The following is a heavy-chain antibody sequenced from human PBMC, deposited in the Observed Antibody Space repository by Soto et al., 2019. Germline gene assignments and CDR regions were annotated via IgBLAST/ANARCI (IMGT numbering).Heavy chain of an antibody. J-gene: IGHJ6*02. CDR1: GGSFSVYY. CDR2: INHSGST. CDR3: ARITQRLRYYGMDV. V-gene: IGHV4-34*01. D-gene: IGHD2-21*01. Sequence: SYTPSLTCALYGGSFSVYYWSCILQSPGKGLEWIGEINHSGSTNYNPSLKSRVTISVDTSKNQFSLKLSSVTAADTAVYYCARITQRLRYYGMDVWGQGTTVTVS.